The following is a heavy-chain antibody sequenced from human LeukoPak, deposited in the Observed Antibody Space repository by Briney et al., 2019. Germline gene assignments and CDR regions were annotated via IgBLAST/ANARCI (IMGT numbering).Heavy chain of an antibody. D-gene: IGHD2-2*02. CDR2: IYYSGST. Sequence: SQTLSLTCTVSGGSISSGDYYWSWIRQPPGKGLEWIGYIYYSGSTYYNPSLKGRVTISVDTSKNQFSLKLSSVTAADTAVYYCARVSLDCSSTSCYTLFDYWGQGTLVTVSS. CDR3: ARVSLDCSSTSCYTLFDY. CDR1: GGSISSGDYY. J-gene: IGHJ4*02. V-gene: IGHV4-30-4*08.